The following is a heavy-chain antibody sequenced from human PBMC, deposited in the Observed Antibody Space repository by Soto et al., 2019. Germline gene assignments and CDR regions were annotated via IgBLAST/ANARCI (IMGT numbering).Heavy chain of an antibody. CDR1: GGSISSSNW. V-gene: IGHV4-4*02. J-gene: IGHJ4*02. CDR2: IYHSGST. CDR3: ARGRITMVRGADYYFDY. Sequence: SETLSLTCAVSGGSISSSNWWSWVRQPPGKGLEWIGEIYHSGSTNYNPSLKSRVTISVDKSKNQFSLKLSSVTAADTAVYYCARGRITMVRGADYYFDYWGQGTLVTVS. D-gene: IGHD3-10*01.